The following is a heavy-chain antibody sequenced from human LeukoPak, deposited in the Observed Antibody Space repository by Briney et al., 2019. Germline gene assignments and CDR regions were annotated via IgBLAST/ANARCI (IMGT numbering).Heavy chain of an antibody. CDR1: GFTFSSYA. Sequence: GGSLRLSCAASGFTFSSYAMHWVRQAPGKGLEWVALISYDGSNKYYADSVKGRFTISRDNAKNSLYLQMNSLRAEDTAFYYCARVLYYYDSSGYYLGYWGQGTLVAVSS. CDR3: ARVLYYYDSSGYYLGY. CDR2: ISYDGSNK. V-gene: IGHV3-30*04. J-gene: IGHJ4*02. D-gene: IGHD3-22*01.